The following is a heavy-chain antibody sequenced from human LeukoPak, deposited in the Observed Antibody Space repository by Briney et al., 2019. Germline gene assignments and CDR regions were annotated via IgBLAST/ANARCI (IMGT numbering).Heavy chain of an antibody. CDR3: VRAKGGPGSTWAFDI. D-gene: IGHD6-13*01. CDR2: LNSDGSSP. CDR1: GFTFNNYW. Sequence: PGGSLRLSCAASGFTFNNYWMHWVRQAPGKGLVWVSRLNSDGSSPAFADSMKGRFTISRDNAKNTLYLQMNSLRAEDTAVYFCVRAKGGPGSTWAFDIWGQGTMVTVSS. J-gene: IGHJ3*02. V-gene: IGHV3-74*01.